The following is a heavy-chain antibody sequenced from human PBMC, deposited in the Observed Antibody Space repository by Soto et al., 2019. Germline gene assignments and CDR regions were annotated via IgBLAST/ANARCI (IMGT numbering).Heavy chain of an antibody. J-gene: IGHJ5*02. CDR3: ASPQITPGRVSSNWFDP. V-gene: IGHV1-69*13. CDR1: GGTFSSYA. D-gene: IGHD6-13*01. Sequence: GASVKVSCKASGGTFSSYAISWVRQAPGQGLEWMGGIIPIFGTANYAQKFQGRVTITADESTSTAYMELSSLRSEDTAVYYCASPQITPGRVSSNWFDPWGQGTLVTVSS. CDR2: IIPIFGTA.